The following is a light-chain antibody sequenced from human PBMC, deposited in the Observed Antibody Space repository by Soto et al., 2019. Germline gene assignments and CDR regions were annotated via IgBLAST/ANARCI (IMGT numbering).Light chain of an antibody. Sequence: EIFLTQSPGTLSLTQGEIATLSCRASQSVSSSYLAWYQQKPGQAPRLLIYGASSRATGIPDRFSGSGSGTDFTLTISRLEPADFAVYYCQQYGSSPRTFGQGTKVDI. CDR3: QQYGSSPRT. J-gene: IGKJ1*01. V-gene: IGKV3-20*01. CDR1: QSVSSSY. CDR2: GAS.